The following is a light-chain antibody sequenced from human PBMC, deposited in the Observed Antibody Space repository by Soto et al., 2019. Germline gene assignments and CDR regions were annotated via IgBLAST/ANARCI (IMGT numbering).Light chain of an antibody. CDR3: QQYDNLLFT. CDR2: DAS. V-gene: IGKV1-33*01. Sequence: DIPMTPSPSSLSASVGDRVTITCQASQDISNYLTWYQQKPGKAPKLLIYDASNLETGGPSRFSGSGSGTDFTFTISSLQPEDIATYYCQQYDNLLFTFGPGTKVDIK. CDR1: QDISNY. J-gene: IGKJ3*01.